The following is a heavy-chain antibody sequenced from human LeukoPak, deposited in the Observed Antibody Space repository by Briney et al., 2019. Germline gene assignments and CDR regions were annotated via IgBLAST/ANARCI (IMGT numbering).Heavy chain of an antibody. J-gene: IGHJ2*01. Sequence: GGSLRLSGAASGFTFSSYSMNWVRQAPGKGLEWVSSISSSSSYIYYADSVKGRFTISRDNAKNSLYLQMNSLRAEDTAVYYCAKNLLGSATYSWYFDLWGRGTLVTVSS. CDR2: ISSSSSYI. CDR1: GFTFSSYS. D-gene: IGHD2-15*01. V-gene: IGHV3-21*01. CDR3: AKNLLGSATYSWYFDL.